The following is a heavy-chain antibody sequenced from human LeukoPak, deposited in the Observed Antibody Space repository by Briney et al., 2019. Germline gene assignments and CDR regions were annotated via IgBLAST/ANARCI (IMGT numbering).Heavy chain of an antibody. Sequence: PSETLSLTCTVSGGSISTYYWNWLRQPPGKGLEWIGYIYYSGSTNYNPSLTSRVTISVDTSKNQFSLKLSSVTAADTAVYYCARDFFGDFHFDYWGQGTLVTVSS. D-gene: IGHD4-17*01. CDR2: IYYSGST. V-gene: IGHV4-59*01. J-gene: IGHJ4*02. CDR3: ARDFFGDFHFDY. CDR1: GGSISTYY.